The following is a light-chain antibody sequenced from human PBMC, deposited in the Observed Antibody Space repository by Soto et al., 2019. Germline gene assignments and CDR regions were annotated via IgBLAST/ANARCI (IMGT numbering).Light chain of an antibody. Sequence: EIVLTQSPGTLSLSPGERATLSCRASQSVSSGYLAWYQQRPGQAPRLLIYGASRRATDIPDRFSGSGSGTEFTLTISRLEPEDFVVYYCQQYGTSPRTFGQGTKVDIK. CDR3: QQYGTSPRT. CDR2: GAS. CDR1: QSVSSGY. V-gene: IGKV3-20*01. J-gene: IGKJ1*01.